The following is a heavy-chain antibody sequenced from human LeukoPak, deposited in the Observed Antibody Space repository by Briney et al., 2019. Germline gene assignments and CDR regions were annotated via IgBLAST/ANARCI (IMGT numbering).Heavy chain of an antibody. J-gene: IGHJ3*02. V-gene: IGHV3-48*01. CDR2: ISSSSKTI. CDR3: ARTAGYSSIDFDI. CDR1: GFTFSSYS. D-gene: IGHD2-2*01. Sequence: GGSLRLSCAASGFTFSSYSMNWVRQAPGKGLEWVSYISSSSKTIYYADSVKGRFTISRDNAKNSLYLQMNSLRAEDTAVYNCARTAGYSSIDFDIWGQGTMVTVSS.